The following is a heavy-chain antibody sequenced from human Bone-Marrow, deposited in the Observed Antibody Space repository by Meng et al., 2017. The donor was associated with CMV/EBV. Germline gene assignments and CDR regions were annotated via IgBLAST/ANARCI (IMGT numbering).Heavy chain of an antibody. V-gene: IGHV3-72*01. CDR3: VRGYNSFDS. J-gene: IGHJ4*02. Sequence: GGSLRLSCAASGFIFSDHYMDWVRQAPGKGLEWVGRSRNKANRYTTEYAASVKGRFTISRDESKHSLYLQMNSLKTEDTAVFYCVRGYNSFDSWGQGTLVTVSS. D-gene: IGHD1-1*01. CDR2: SRNKANRYTT. CDR1: GFIFSDHY.